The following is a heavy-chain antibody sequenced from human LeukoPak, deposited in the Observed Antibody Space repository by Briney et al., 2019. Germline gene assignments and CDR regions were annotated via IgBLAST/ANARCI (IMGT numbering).Heavy chain of an antibody. J-gene: IGHJ6*02. Sequence: PSETLSLTCTVSGGSISSYYWSWIRQPPGKGLEWIGYIYCSGSTNYNPSLKSRVTISVDTSKNQFSLKLSSVTAADTAVYYCARHDDPADWVVAATGYYYGMDVWGQGTTVTVSS. CDR1: GGSISSYY. V-gene: IGHV4-59*08. CDR3: ARHDDPADWVVAATGYYYGMDV. CDR2: IYCSGST. D-gene: IGHD2-15*01.